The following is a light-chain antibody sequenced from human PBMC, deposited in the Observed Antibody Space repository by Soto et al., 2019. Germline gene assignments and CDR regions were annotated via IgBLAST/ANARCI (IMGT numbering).Light chain of an antibody. CDR1: QSISTY. CDR2: GSS. J-gene: IGKJ1*01. CDR3: QQSHRTPWT. V-gene: IGKV1-39*01. Sequence: DVPLTQSPSSLSASVGDRVTITCRASQSISTYLNWYQERPGKAPKLLVYGSSSLQSGVPSRFSGSASGTEFTLTITSLQPEDFATYYCQQSHRTPWTFGPGTRLEIK.